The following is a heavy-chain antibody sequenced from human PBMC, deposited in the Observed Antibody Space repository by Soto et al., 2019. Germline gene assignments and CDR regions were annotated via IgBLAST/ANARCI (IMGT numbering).Heavy chain of an antibody. Sequence: ESGGGVVQPGTSLRLSCVASKFTFSTYGMHWVRQAPGKGLKWVAVISYHESNKYYGASVRGRFTISRDNSKNTLYLQMNSLRAEDTAVYYCAKDLGAARPYYGLDVWGQGTTVTVSS. CDR3: AKDLGAARPYYGLDV. D-gene: IGHD6-6*01. V-gene: IGHV3-30*18. CDR1: KFTFSTYG. J-gene: IGHJ6*02. CDR2: ISYHESNK.